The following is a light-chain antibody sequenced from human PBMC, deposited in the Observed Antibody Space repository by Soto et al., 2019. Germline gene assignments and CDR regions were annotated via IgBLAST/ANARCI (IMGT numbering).Light chain of an antibody. Sequence: EIQMTQSPSSLSASVGDRVTITCRASQSISSYLNWYQQKPGKAPKLLIYAASSLQSGVPSRFSGSGSGTDFTLTISSLQPEDFATYYCQQSYSTPRTFGQGTKVAIK. V-gene: IGKV1-39*01. CDR2: AAS. J-gene: IGKJ1*01. CDR3: QQSYSTPRT. CDR1: QSISSY.